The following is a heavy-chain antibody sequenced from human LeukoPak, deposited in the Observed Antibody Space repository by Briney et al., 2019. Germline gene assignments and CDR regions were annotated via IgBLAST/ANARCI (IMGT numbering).Heavy chain of an antibody. V-gene: IGHV3-48*04. CDR1: GFTFSSYS. D-gene: IGHD4-11*01. CDR3: ATYSILNAREFRY. CDR2: ISSSSGTI. J-gene: IGHJ1*01. Sequence: GGSLRLSCAASGFTFSSYSMNWVRQAPGKGLEWVSYISSSSGTIYYTDSVKGRFTISRDNAKNSMYLQMNSLRAEDTAVYYCATYSILNAREFRYWGQGTLVTVTS.